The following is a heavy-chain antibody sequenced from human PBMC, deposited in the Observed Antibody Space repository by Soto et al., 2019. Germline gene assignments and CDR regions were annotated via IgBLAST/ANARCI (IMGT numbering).Heavy chain of an antibody. V-gene: IGHV4-59*01. D-gene: IGHD2-2*01. CDR1: GGSISRYY. CDR2: IYHTGST. CDR3: PRGLGYCNSSSCHHYFDF. Sequence: QVQLQESGPGLVKPSETLSLTCTVSGGSISRYYWSWIRQAPGKGLEWIGSIYHTGSTNYNPSLKSRVTMTLHTSHNHVPLRLSSVTAAATAVYFCPRGLGYCNSSSCHHYFDFWGQGSLVTVSS. J-gene: IGHJ4*02.